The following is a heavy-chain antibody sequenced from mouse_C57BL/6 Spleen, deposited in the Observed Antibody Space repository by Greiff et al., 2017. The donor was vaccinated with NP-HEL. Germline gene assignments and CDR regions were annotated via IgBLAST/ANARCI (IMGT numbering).Heavy chain of an antibody. V-gene: IGHV5-6*01. CDR2: ISSGGSYT. CDR1: GFTFSSYG. CDR3: ARRRDGFDY. Sequence: EVKLQESGGDLVKPGGSLKLSCAASGFTFSSYGMSWVRQTPDKRLEWVATISSGGSYTYYPDSVKGRFTISRDNAKNTLYLQMSSLKSEDTAMYYCARRRDGFDYWGQGTTLTVSS. J-gene: IGHJ2*01. D-gene: IGHD2-3*01.